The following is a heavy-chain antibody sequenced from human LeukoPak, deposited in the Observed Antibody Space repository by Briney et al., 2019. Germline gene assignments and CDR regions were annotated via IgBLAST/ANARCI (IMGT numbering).Heavy chain of an antibody. J-gene: IGHJ3*02. CDR1: GYRFTDFG. CDR3: SRDWGTAGDISDI. D-gene: IGHD1-1*01. V-gene: IGHV1-18*01. Sequence: TSVKVSCKAGGYRFTDFGISWPRQAPGQGLEWMGWSSTGNRDPEYAQKFKGRVTVSTDTSTNTNYMELRSLRLDNTALYFCSRDWGTAGDISDIWGQGTMITVSS. CDR2: SSTGNRDP.